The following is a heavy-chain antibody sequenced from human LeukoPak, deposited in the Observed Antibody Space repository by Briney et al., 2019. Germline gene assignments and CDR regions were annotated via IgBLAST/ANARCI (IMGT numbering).Heavy chain of an antibody. V-gene: IGHV3-30*18. D-gene: IGHD6-13*01. CDR2: ISYDGSNK. CDR3: AKKYSSSWYNWYYYGMDV. CDR1: GFTFSSYG. J-gene: IGHJ6*02. Sequence: PGGSLRLSCAASGFTFSSYGMHWVRQAPGKGLEWVALISYDGSNKYYADSVKGRFTISRDNSKNTLYLQMNTLRAEDTAVYCCAKKYSSSWYNWYYYGMDVWGQGTTVTVSS.